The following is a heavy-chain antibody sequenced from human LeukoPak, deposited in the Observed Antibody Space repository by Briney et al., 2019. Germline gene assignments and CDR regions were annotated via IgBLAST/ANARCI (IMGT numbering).Heavy chain of an antibody. CDR2: ISGSVVTA. D-gene: IGHD3-22*01. CDR1: GFTFSSYA. Sequence: GGSLRLSCAASGFTFSSYAMNWVRQAPGKGLEWVSAISGSVVTAYYADSVQGRFTISRDNSKNTLYLQMNSLRAEDTAVYYCAKEGDTSVGNYFDYWGQGTLVTVSS. CDR3: AKEGDTSVGNYFDY. J-gene: IGHJ4*02. V-gene: IGHV3-23*01.